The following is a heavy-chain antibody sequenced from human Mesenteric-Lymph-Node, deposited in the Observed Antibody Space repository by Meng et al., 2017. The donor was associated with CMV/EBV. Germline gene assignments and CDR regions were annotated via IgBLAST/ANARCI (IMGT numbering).Heavy chain of an antibody. V-gene: IGHV1-18*01. D-gene: IGHD3-3*01. CDR1: YTFTSYG. CDR3: ARDVGPISYDFWSGYDY. CDR2: ISAYNGNT. J-gene: IGHJ4*02. Sequence: YTFTSYGISWVRQAPGQGLEWMGWISAYNGNTNYAQKLQGRVTMTTDTSTSTAYMELRSLRSDDTAVYYCARDVGPISYDFWSGYDYWGQGTLVTVSS.